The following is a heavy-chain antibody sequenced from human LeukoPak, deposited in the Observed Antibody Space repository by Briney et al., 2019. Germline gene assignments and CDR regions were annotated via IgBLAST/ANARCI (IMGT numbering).Heavy chain of an antibody. CDR3: ARRGAGRFRYAFDY. D-gene: IGHD3-10*01. CDR1: GGXISSYY. J-gene: IGHJ4*02. Sequence: SETLSLTCTVSGGXISSYYWSWIRQPPGKGLEWIGYMYYSGSTNYNPSLKSRVTISVDTSKNQFSLKLSSVTAADTAVYYCARRGAGRFRYAFDYWGQGTLVTVSS. CDR2: MYYSGST. V-gene: IGHV4-59*08.